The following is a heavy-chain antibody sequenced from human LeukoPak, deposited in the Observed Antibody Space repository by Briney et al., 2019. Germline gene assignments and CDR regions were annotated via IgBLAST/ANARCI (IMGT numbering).Heavy chain of an antibody. CDR2: IYTSGST. D-gene: IGHD3-10*01. Sequence: PSETLSLTCTVSGGSISSYYWSWIRQPAGKGLEWIGRIYTSGSTNYNPSLKSRVTISVDKSKNQFSLKLSSVTAADTAVYYCARVGTMVRGPGGANWGQGTLVTVSS. V-gene: IGHV4-4*07. J-gene: IGHJ4*02. CDR1: GGSISSYY. CDR3: ARVGTMVRGPGGAN.